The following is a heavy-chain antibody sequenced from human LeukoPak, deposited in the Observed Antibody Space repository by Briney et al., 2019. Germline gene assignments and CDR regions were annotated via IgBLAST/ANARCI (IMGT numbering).Heavy chain of an antibody. CDR3: AREFGRNLLSGLDI. Sequence: GASVKVSCKASGGTFSSYAISWVRQAPGQGLEWMGGIIPIFGTANYAQKFQGRVTITADESTSTAYMELSSLRSDDTAVYYCAREFGRNLLSGLDIWGQGTMVTVSS. CDR2: IIPIFGTA. CDR1: GGTFSSYA. D-gene: IGHD1-14*01. V-gene: IGHV1-69*13. J-gene: IGHJ3*02.